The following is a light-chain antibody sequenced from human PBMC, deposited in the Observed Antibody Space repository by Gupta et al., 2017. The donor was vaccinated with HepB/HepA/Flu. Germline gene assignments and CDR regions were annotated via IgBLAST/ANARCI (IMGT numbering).Light chain of an antibody. J-gene: IGKJ1*01. CDR2: GAS. V-gene: IGKV3-20*01. CDR1: QSVSSSY. CDR3: QQEGSSTRT. Sequence: EIVLTQSPGTLSLSPGERATLSCRASQSVSSSYLAWYQQKPGQAPRLLIYGASSRATGIPDRFSGSGSGTDFTLTISRLEPEDFAVYYCQQEGSSTRTFDQGTKVEIK.